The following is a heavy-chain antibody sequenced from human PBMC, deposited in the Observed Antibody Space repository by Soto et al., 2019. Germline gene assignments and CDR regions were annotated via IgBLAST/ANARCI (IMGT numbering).Heavy chain of an antibody. CDR2: MNPNSGNT. Sequence: QVQLVQSGSEVKKPGASVKVSCKASGYTFTSYDINWVRQATGQGLAWMGWMNPNSGNTGYAQKFQGRVTMTRTTSISTAYMELSSLRSEDTAVYYCAREHSSSWRFDYWGQGTLVTVSS. J-gene: IGHJ4*02. CDR1: GYTFTSYD. V-gene: IGHV1-8*01. D-gene: IGHD6-13*01. CDR3: AREHSSSWRFDY.